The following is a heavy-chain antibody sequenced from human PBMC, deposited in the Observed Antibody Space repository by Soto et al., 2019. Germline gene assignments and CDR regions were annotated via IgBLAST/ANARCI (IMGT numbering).Heavy chain of an antibody. CDR2: VNHSGST. CDR1: GGSFSGYY. J-gene: IGHJ5*02. V-gene: IGHV4-34*01. D-gene: IGHD3-3*01. CDR3: ARAHRGSYAFWSGRLYNWFAP. Sequence: QVQLQQWGARLLKPSETLSLTCAVYGGSFSGYYWSWIRQPPGKGLEWIGEVNHSGSTNYNPSLKTRVTISVDTSKNQFSLKLSSVTAADTAMYYCARAHRGSYAFWSGRLYNWFAPWGQGALVTVSS.